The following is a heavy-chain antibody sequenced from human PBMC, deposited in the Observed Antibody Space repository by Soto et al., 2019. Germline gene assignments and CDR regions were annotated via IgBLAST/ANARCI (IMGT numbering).Heavy chain of an antibody. CDR3: ARGQDLKTTVTPFDY. CDR1: GGTFSNYA. J-gene: IGHJ4*02. D-gene: IGHD4-4*01. CDR2: IIPFFGTT. Sequence: VKVSCKASGGTFSNYAISWVRQAPGQGLEWMGGIIPFFGTTNYAQKFQGRVTITADESTSTAYMELNSLRSEDTAVYYCARGQDLKTTVTPFDYWGQGTLVTFSS. V-gene: IGHV1-69*13.